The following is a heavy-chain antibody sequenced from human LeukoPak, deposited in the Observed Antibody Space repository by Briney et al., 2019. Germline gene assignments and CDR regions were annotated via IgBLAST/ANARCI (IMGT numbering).Heavy chain of an antibody. CDR2: IYYSGST. CDR1: GGSISSYY. D-gene: IGHD3-3*01. Sequence: RPSETLSLTCTVSGGSISSYYWSWIRQPPGKGLEWIGYIYYSGSTNYNPSLKSRVTISVDTSKNQFSLKLSSVTAADTAVYYCARGAWRFLEWLPTGYFDYWGQGTLVTVSS. J-gene: IGHJ4*02. CDR3: ARGAWRFLEWLPTGYFDY. V-gene: IGHV4-59*12.